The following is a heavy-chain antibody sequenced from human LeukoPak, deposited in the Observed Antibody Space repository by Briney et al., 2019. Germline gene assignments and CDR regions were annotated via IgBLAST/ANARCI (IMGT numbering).Heavy chain of an antibody. Sequence: PGGSLRLSCAASGFTFSSYAMSWAPKAPGKGLEWVSAISGGGGSTYYADSVKGRFTISRDNSKNTLYLQMNSLRAEDTAVYYCAKASSSITMIVVVITPYFGYWGQGTLVTVSS. CDR3: AKASSSITMIVVVITPYFGY. CDR1: GFTFSSYA. J-gene: IGHJ4*02. D-gene: IGHD3-22*01. V-gene: IGHV3-23*01. CDR2: ISGGGGST.